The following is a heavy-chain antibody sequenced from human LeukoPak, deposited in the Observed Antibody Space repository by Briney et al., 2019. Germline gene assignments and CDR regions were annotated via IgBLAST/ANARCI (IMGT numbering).Heavy chain of an antibody. D-gene: IGHD3-22*01. J-gene: IGHJ4*02. CDR2: IYYSGST. V-gene: IGHV4-59*08. Sequence: SETLSPTCTVSGGSISSYYWSWIRQPPGKGLEWIGYIYYSGSTNYNPSLKSRVTISVDTSKNQFSLKLSSVTAADTAVYYCARTPLDSSGYYSYYFDYWGQGTLVTVSS. CDR3: ARTPLDSSGYYSYYFDY. CDR1: GGSISSYY.